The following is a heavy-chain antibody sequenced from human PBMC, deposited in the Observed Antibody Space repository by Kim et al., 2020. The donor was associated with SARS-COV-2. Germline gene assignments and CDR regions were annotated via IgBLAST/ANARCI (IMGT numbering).Heavy chain of an antibody. CDR3: AREGSSGYYLDY. Sequence: NYAQKFQGRVTITADKSTSTAYMELSSLRSEDTAVYYCAREGSSGYYLDYWGQGTLVTVSS. V-gene: IGHV1-69*04. D-gene: IGHD3-22*01. J-gene: IGHJ4*02.